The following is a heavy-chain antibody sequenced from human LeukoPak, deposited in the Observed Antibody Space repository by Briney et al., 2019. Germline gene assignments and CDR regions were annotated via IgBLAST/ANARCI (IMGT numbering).Heavy chain of an antibody. D-gene: IGHD4-17*01. J-gene: IGHJ6*03. CDR3: ARGDYVTRYYYYYYMDV. Sequence: SVKVSCKASGGTFSSYAISWVRQAPGQGLEWMGGIIPIFGTANYAQKFQGRVTITADESTSTAYMELSSLRSEDTAVYYCARGDYVTRYYYYYYMDVWGKGTTVTISS. CDR2: IIPIFGTA. V-gene: IGHV1-69*13. CDR1: GGTFSSYA.